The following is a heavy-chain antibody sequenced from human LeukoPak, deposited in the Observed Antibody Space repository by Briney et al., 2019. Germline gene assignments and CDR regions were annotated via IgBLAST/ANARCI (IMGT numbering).Heavy chain of an antibody. CDR1: GYTFSSYG. J-gene: IGHJ4*02. CDR3: ARVSYNTGWNGDY. D-gene: IGHD6-19*01. Sequence: ASVKVSCKTSGYTFSSYGVDWVRQAPGQELEWMGWSSPYKGDSKFAEKFQGRVTMTTDTSTSTAFMELRSLRSDDTGVYYCARVSYNTGWNGDYWGQGTLVTVSS. CDR2: SSPYKGDS. V-gene: IGHV1-18*01.